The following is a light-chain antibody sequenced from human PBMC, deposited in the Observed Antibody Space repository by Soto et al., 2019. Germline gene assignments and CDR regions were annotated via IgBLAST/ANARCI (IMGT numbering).Light chain of an antibody. CDR3: QKYNSAPFT. CDR2: AAS. Sequence: DIPMTQSPSSLSASVGDRDAITCRASQGISNYLAWYQQKPGKVPKLLIYAASTLHSGVPSRFSGSGSGTDFPLTISSLQPEDVATYCCQKYNSAPFTFGPGTKVDI. J-gene: IGKJ3*01. V-gene: IGKV1-27*01. CDR1: QGISNY.